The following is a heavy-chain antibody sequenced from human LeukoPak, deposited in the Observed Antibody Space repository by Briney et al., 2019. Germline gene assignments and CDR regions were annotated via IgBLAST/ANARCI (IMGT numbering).Heavy chain of an antibody. CDR1: GFTFDDYV. CDR3: AKEETIFGVADYYMDV. V-gene: IGHV3-9*01. CDR2: ISWNSGTI. Sequence: GRSLRLSCAASGFTFDDYVMHWVRQAPGKGLEWVSSISWNSGTIGYADSVKGRFTISRDNARNSLYLQMYSLGPEDTALYYCAKEETIFGVADYYMDVWGKGTTVTVSS. D-gene: IGHD3-3*01. J-gene: IGHJ6*03.